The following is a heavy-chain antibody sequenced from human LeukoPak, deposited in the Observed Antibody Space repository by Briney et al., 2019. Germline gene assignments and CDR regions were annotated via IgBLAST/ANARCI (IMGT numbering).Heavy chain of an antibody. J-gene: IGHJ4*02. Sequence: ASVKVSCKASGYTFTNYDINWVRQVPGQGLEWMGWISAYNGNTNYAQKLQGRVTMTTETSTSTAYMELRSLRSDDTAVYHCAREGAYLYYLDYWGQGTLVTVSS. CDR3: AREGAYLYYLDY. V-gene: IGHV1-18*01. D-gene: IGHD2-21*01. CDR2: ISAYNGNT. CDR1: GYTFTNYD.